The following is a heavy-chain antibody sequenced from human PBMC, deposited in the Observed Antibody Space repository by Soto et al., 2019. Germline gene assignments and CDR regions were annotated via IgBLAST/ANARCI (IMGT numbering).Heavy chain of an antibody. CDR3: ARGGYCSGGSCYKFYYYYYGMDV. D-gene: IGHD2-15*01. CDR1: GGSFSGYY. CDR2: INHSGST. V-gene: IGHV4-34*01. Sequence: SETLSLTCAVYGGSFSGYYWSWIRQPPGKGLEWIGEINHSGSTNYNPSLKSRVTISVDTSKNQFSLKLSSVTAADTAVYYCARGGYCSGGSCYKFYYYYYGMDVWGQGTTVTVSS. J-gene: IGHJ6*02.